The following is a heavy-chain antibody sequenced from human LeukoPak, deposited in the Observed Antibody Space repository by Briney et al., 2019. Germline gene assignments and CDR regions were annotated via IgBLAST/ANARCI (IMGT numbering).Heavy chain of an antibody. Sequence: ASVKVSCKASGYTFTAYYMHWVRQAPGQGLEWMGWVNPNSGGTNYAQKFRGRVTMTRDTSITTAYTELSSLRSDDTAVYYCASGREYYGSGSHDDAFDIWGQGTMVTVSS. CDR1: GYTFTAYY. CDR2: VNPNSGGT. CDR3: ASGREYYGSGSHDDAFDI. V-gene: IGHV1-2*02. D-gene: IGHD3-10*01. J-gene: IGHJ3*02.